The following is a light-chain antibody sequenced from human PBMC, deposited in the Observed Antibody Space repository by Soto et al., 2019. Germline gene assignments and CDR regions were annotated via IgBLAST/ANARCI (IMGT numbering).Light chain of an antibody. V-gene: IGLV2-8*01. CDR2: EVT. CDR1: SSDVGGYDY. CDR3: CSYAGNHDYV. J-gene: IGLJ1*01. Sequence: QSALTQPPSASGSPGQSVAISCTETSSDVGGYDYVSWYQQHPGKAPKLMIYEVTKRPSGVPDRFSGSKSGNTASLTVSGLQAEDEADYYCCSYAGNHDYVFGTGTKVTVL.